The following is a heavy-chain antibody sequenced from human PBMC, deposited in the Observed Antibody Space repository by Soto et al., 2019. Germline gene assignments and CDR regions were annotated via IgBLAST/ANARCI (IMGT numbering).Heavy chain of an antibody. Sequence: QITLEESGPTLVKPTQTLTLTCNFAGFSLYTSGVGVGWIRQPPGKALECLGIIYWDDDRRYSPSLESRLTISEDTSRNWVVLTMTNMGPLDTATYYCAHWDSSNGLDVWGPGTTVTVS. CDR3: AHWDSSNGLDV. CDR2: IYWDDDR. CDR1: GFSLYTSGVG. V-gene: IGHV2-5*02. D-gene: IGHD4-4*01. J-gene: IGHJ6*02.